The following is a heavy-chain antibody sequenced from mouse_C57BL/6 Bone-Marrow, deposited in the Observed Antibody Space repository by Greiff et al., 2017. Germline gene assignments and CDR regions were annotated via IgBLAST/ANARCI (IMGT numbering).Heavy chain of an antibody. V-gene: IGHV1-55*01. CDR2: IYPGSGST. CDR1: GYTFTSYW. CDR3: ARPYYSNYWYFDV. J-gene: IGHJ1*03. D-gene: IGHD2-5*01. Sequence: QVQLQQPGAELVKPGASVKMSCKASGYTFTSYWITWVKQRPGQGLAWIGDIYPGSGSTNYNEKFKSKATLTVDTSSSTAYMPLSILTSEDSAVYYCARPYYSNYWYFDVWGTGTTVTVSS.